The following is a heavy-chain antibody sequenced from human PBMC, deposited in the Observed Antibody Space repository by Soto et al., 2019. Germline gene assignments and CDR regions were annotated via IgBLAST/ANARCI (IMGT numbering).Heavy chain of an antibody. CDR2: ISGSGGSK. V-gene: IGHV3-23*01. CDR3: AKCSYYDFGSGYYPGDLVN. CDR1: GFTFSSYA. Sequence: GGSLRLSCAASGFTFSSYAMSWVRQAPGKGLEWVSAISGSGGSKYYAAPEKGRFTISRDNSKKTLYLKMNSLRAVDTAVYYCAKCSYYDFGSGYYPGDLVNWGQGTLVTVYS. J-gene: IGHJ4*02. D-gene: IGHD3-3*01.